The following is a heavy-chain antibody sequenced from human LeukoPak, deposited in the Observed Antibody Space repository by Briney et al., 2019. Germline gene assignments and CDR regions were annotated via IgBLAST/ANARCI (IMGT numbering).Heavy chain of an antibody. J-gene: IGHJ6*02. D-gene: IGHD4-17*01. Sequence: ASETLSLTCAVYGGSFSGYYWGWIRQPPGKGLEWIGEINHSGSTNYNPSLKSRVTISVDTSKNQFSLKLSSVTAADTAVYYCARAPVVSYGDYTTAPHYYYYGMDVWGQGTTVTVSS. CDR2: INHSGST. CDR3: ARAPVVSYGDYTTAPHYYYYGMDV. V-gene: IGHV4-34*01. CDR1: GGSFSGYY.